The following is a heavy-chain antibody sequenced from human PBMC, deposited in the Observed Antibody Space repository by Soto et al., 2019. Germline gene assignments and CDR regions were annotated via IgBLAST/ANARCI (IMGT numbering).Heavy chain of an antibody. CDR3: ARGLIDSAVLRYFDWLRSYYYYGMDV. D-gene: IGHD3-9*01. Sequence: GGSLRLSCAASGFTFSSYAMHWVRQAPGKGLEWVAVISYDGSNKYYADSVKGRFTISRDNSKNTLYLQMNSLRAEDTAVYYCARGLIDSAVLRYFDWLRSYYYYGMDVWGQGTTVTVSS. CDR1: GFTFSSYA. J-gene: IGHJ6*02. V-gene: IGHV3-30-3*01. CDR2: ISYDGSNK.